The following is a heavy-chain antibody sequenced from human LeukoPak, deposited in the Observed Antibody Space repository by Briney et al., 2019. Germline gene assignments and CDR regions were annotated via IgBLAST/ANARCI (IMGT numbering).Heavy chain of an antibody. Sequence: AGGSLRLSCSASGFTISNHAMHWVRQAPGNGLEFVAGISPSGDSTEYADSVKGRFTISRDNSKNTLYFQMSSLRSEDTAVYFCVKGLFGSGWDSWGQGTLVTVSS. J-gene: IGHJ4*02. CDR3: VKGLFGSGWDS. CDR1: GFTISNHA. V-gene: IGHV3-64D*06. D-gene: IGHD3-10*01. CDR2: ISPSGDST.